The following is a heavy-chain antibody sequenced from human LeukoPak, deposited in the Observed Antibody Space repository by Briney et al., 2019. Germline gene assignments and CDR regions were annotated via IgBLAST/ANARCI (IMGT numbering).Heavy chain of an antibody. CDR2: INPSGGST. J-gene: IGHJ4*02. V-gene: IGHV1-46*01. CDR1: GYTFTSYY. CDR3: ARDPATYDILTGYPPDY. D-gene: IGHD3-9*01. Sequence: ASVKVSCKASGYTFTSYYMHWVRQPPGQGLEWMGIINPSGGSTSYAQQFQGRVTMTRDTSTSTVYMELSSLRSEDTAVYYCARDPATYDILTGYPPDYWGQGTLVTVSS.